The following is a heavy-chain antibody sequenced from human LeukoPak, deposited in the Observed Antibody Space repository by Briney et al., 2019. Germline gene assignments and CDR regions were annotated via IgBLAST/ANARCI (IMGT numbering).Heavy chain of an antibody. CDR3: ARDVDGGWPYNYYGLEV. CDR2: IWHDGSNK. V-gene: IGHV3-33*01. Sequence: GGSLRLSCAASEFTFSNFAFHWVRQAPGKGPEWVAVIWHDGSNKYYADSVRGRFVISRDTSKNTVYLQMNSLGAEDTAVYYCARDVDGGWPYNYYGLEVWGQGTTVTVSS. D-gene: IGHD6-19*01. J-gene: IGHJ6*02. CDR1: EFTFSNFA.